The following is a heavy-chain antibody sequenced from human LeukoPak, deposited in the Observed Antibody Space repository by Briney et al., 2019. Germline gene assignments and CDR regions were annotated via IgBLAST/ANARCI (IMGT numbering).Heavy chain of an antibody. CDR3: ARDTGSLEIGLYYYGMDV. CDR2: IWYDGSKK. V-gene: IGHV3-33*01. D-gene: IGHD1-26*01. J-gene: IGHJ6*02. CDR1: GFTFSSYN. Sequence: GGSLRLSCAASGFTFSSYNMHWVRQAPGKGLEWVAVIWYDGSKKYYADSVKGRFTISRDNSKNTLYLQMNSLRAEDTAVYYCARDTGSLEIGLYYYGMDVWGQGTTVTVSS.